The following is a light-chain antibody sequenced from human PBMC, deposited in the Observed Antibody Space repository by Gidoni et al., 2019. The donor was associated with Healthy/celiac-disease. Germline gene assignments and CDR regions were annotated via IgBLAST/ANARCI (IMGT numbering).Light chain of an antibody. J-gene: IGKJ2*04. CDR2: DAS. CDR1: QDISNY. V-gene: IGKV1-33*01. CDR3: QQYDNLPCS. Sequence: DIQMTQSPSYLSASVGDRVTITCQASQDISNYLNWYQQKPGKAPKLLIYDASNLETGVPSRFSGSGSGTDFTFTISSLQPEDIATYYCQQYDNLPCSFGQGTKLEIK.